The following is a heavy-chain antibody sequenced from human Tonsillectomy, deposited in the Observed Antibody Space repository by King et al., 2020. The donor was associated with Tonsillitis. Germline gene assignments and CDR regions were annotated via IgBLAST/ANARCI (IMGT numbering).Heavy chain of an antibody. CDR2: IYYSGST. D-gene: IGHD5-24*01. CDR3: ARGRSEMATIPFDY. J-gene: IGHJ4*02. CDR1: GGSISSYY. V-gene: IGHV4-59*01. Sequence: VQLQESGPGLVKPSETLSLTCTVSGGSISSYYWSWIRQPPGKGLEWIGYIYYSGSTNYNPSLKSRVTISVDTSKNQFSLKLSSVTAADTAVYYCARGRSEMATIPFDYWGQGTLVTVSS.